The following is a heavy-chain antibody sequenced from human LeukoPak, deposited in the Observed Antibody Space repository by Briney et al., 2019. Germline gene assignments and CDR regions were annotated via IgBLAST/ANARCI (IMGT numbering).Heavy chain of an antibody. CDR2: ISSSSSTK. V-gene: IGHV3-48*01. J-gene: IGHJ4*02. D-gene: IGHD1-26*01. CDR3: ANIVGATIFDY. CDR1: GFTFSSYS. Sequence: PPGGSLRLSCAASGFTFSSYSMNWVRQAPGKGLEWVSYISSSSSTKYYADSVKGRFTISRDNARNSLYLQMNSLRAEDTAVYYCANIVGATIFDYWGQGTLVTVSS.